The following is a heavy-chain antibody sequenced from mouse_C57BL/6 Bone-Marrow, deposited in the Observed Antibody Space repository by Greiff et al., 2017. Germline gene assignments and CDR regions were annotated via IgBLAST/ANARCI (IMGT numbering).Heavy chain of an antibody. Sequence: QVQLQQSGAELARPGASVKLSCKASGYTFTSYGISWVKQRTGQGLEWIGEIYPRSGNTYYNEKFKGKAKLTADKSSSTAYMELRSLTSEDSAVYFCARWGVSAWFAYWGQGTLVTVSA. CDR3: ARWGVSAWFAY. V-gene: IGHV1-81*01. CDR2: IYPRSGNT. J-gene: IGHJ3*01. CDR1: GYTFTSYG.